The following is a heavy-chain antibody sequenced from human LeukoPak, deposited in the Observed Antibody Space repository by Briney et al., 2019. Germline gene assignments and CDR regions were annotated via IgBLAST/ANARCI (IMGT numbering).Heavy chain of an antibody. D-gene: IGHD3-22*01. Sequence: SETLSLTCAVYGGSFSDYFWNWVRQPPGKGLEWIGEIYHSGSTNYNPSLKSRVTISVDKSKNQFSLKLSSVTAADTAVYYCASAHYDSSGYYFLLDYWGQGTLVTVSS. J-gene: IGHJ4*02. CDR1: GGSFSDYF. V-gene: IGHV4-34*01. CDR3: ASAHYDSSGYYFLLDY. CDR2: IYHSGST.